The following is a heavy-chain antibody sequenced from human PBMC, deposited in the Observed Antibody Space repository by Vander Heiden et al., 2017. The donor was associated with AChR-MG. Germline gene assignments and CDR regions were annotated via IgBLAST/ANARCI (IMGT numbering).Heavy chain of an antibody. J-gene: IGHJ4*02. Sequence: EVQLVESGGGLVQPGRSLRLSCTASGFTFGDYAVSWVRQAPGKGLEWVGLMRSKIFGATREYAASGKGRFSISRDDSKSSADMQMNRMTTEDTGVYYCTIDNTGTGAKYFFDYWGQGILVTVSS. V-gene: IGHV3-49*04. CDR1: GFTFGDYA. CDR2: MRSKIFGATR. D-gene: IGHD1-26*01. CDR3: TIDNTGTGAKYFFDY.